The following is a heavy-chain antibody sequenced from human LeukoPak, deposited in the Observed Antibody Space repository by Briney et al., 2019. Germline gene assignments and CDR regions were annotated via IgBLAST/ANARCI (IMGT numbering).Heavy chain of an antibody. V-gene: IGHV3-48*03. D-gene: IGHD6-19*01. CDR3: AKNLPGIAVAGTLWGAFDY. J-gene: IGHJ4*02. Sequence: GGSLRLSCAASGFTFSSYEMNWVRQAPGKGLERVSYISSSGSTIYYADSVKGRFTTSRDNAKNSLYLQMNSLRAEDTAVYYCAKNLPGIAVAGTLWGAFDYWGQGTLVTVSS. CDR1: GFTFSSYE. CDR2: ISSSGSTI.